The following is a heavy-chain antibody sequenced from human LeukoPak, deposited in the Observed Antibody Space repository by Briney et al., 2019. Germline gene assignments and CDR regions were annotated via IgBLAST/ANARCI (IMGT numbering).Heavy chain of an antibody. Sequence: GGSLRLSCAASGFTFTTYSMSWVRQPPGKGLEWVSVVSGSGDSTFYADSVKGRFTISRDNRKNTVSLQMNSLRAEDTALYYCVKDAPSVSCDSHWGQGTLVTVSS. CDR3: VKDAPSVSCDSH. CDR2: VSGSGDST. J-gene: IGHJ1*01. CDR1: GFTFTTYS. V-gene: IGHV3-23*01. D-gene: IGHD2-21*01.